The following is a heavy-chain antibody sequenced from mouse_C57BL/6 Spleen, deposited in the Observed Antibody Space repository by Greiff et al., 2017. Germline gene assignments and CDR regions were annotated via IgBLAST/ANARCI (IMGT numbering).Heavy chain of an antibody. V-gene: IGHV5-4*01. CDR2: ISGGGSYT. Sequence: EVQGVESGGGLVKPGGSLKLSCAASGFTFSSYGMSWVRQTPDKRLEWVATISGGGSYTYYPDNVKGRVTISRDNAKNNLYLQMSHLKSEDTAMYYCARAESYDYGGSWFAYWGQGTPLTVSA. CDR3: ARAESYDYGGSWFAY. D-gene: IGHD2-4*01. J-gene: IGHJ3*01. CDR1: GFTFSSYG.